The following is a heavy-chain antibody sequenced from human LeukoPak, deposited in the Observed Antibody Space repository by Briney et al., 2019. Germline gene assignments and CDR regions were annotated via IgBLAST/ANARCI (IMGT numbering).Heavy chain of an antibody. CDR2: IHSGGTR. CDR3: ARNRGIALGAFDI. Sequence: PGGSLRLSCAASGFSVGSNDMSWVRQAPGKGLEWVSLIHSGGTRYTDSVRGRFTISRDNSKNTLYLQMNSLRAEDTAMYYCARNRGIALGAFDIWGQGTMVTVSS. J-gene: IGHJ3*02. V-gene: IGHV3-53*01. D-gene: IGHD3-10*01. CDR1: GFSVGSND.